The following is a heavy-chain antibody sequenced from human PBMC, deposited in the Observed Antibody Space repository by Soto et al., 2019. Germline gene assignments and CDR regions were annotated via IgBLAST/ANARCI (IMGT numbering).Heavy chain of an antibody. V-gene: IGHV4-30-4*01. Sequence: SETLSLTCTVSGDSISSGGYYWSWIRQPPGKGLEWIGCIYYSGNTYYNPSLKRRFSISVDTSKNQFSLQLSSVTVADTAVYYCARDDPHYGMDVWGQGTTVTVSS. CDR1: GDSISSGGYY. J-gene: IGHJ6*02. CDR3: ARDDPHYGMDV. CDR2: IYYSGNT.